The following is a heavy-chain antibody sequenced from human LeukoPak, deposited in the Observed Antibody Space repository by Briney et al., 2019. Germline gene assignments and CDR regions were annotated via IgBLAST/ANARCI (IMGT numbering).Heavy chain of an antibody. CDR2: IYHSGST. Sequence: SETLSLTCTVSGYSISSGYYWGWIRQPPGKGLEWIGSIYHSGSTYYNPSLKSRVTISVDTSKNQFSLKLSSVTAADTAVYYCARGPPSVLYGDSRPRDNWFDPWGQGTLVTVSS. CDR1: GYSISSGYY. D-gene: IGHD6-13*01. V-gene: IGHV4-38-2*02. CDR3: ARGPPSVLYGDSRPRDNWFDP. J-gene: IGHJ5*02.